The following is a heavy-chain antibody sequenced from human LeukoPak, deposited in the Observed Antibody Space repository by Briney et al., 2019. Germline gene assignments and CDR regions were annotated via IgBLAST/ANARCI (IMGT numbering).Heavy chain of an antibody. V-gene: IGHV1-69*13. J-gene: IGHJ6*02. CDR3: ARVGGYGDPHYGMDV. D-gene: IGHD4-17*01. Sequence: SVKVSCKASGGTFSSYAISWVRQAPGQGLEWMGGIIPIFGTANYAQKFQGRVTITADESTSTAYMELSSLRSEDTAVYYCARVGGYGDPHYGMDVWGQGTTVTVTS. CDR1: GGTFSSYA. CDR2: IIPIFGTA.